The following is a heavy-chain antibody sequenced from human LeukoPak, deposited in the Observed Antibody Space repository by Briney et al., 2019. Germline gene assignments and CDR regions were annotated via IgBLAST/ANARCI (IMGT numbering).Heavy chain of an antibody. CDR1: GFTFSSYS. Sequence: GGSLRLSCAASGFTFSSYSMNWVRQAPGKGLEWVSSISSSSSYIYYADSVKGRFTISRDNAKNSLYLQMNSLRAEDTALYYCARHLDIVGPANAFDIWGQGTMVTVSS. J-gene: IGHJ3*02. CDR2: ISSSSSYI. D-gene: IGHD2-2*03. CDR3: ARHLDIVGPANAFDI. V-gene: IGHV3-21*04.